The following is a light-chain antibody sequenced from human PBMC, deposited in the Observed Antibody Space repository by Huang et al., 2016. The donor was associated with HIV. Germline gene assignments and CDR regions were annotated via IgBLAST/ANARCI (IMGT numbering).Light chain of an antibody. V-gene: IGKV2-28*01. CDR3: MEALQTPYT. CDR1: QSLRHRNGLNY. J-gene: IGKJ2*01. Sequence: DVVMTQSPLSLPVPPGEPASIACRSSQSLRHRNGLNYLDWYLQKPGQAPQLLFHLGSIRASGVPDRFSGGGSDTDFSLNISRVEAEDAGIYYCMEALQTPYTFGQGTKLEIK. CDR2: LGS.